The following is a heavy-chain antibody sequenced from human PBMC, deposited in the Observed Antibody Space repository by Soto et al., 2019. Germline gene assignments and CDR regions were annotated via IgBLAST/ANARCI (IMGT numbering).Heavy chain of an antibody. V-gene: IGHV4-31*03. CDR2: IYYSGCT. CDR3: ARKFDTSGWPSGMHYDRYDP. Sequence: TLSLTFYVSGDSMSSGGYYWSWIRQRQGHRLEWIGNIYYSGCTYYNPTLTSRLSVSVDTSKNQYSLQLGSVTGGDTAVYYCARKFDTSGWPSGMHYDRYDPWRQGTVDGVSA. D-gene: IGHD3-22*01. J-gene: IGHJ5*02. CDR1: GDSMSSGGYY.